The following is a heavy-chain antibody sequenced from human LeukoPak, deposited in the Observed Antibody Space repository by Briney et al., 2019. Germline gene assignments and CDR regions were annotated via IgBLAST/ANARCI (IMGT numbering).Heavy chain of an antibody. Sequence: PGGSLRLSCAASGFTFSSYGMHWVRQAPGKGLEWVTFIRYDGSNKYYADSVKGRFTISRDNSKNTLYLQMNSLRAEDTAVYYCAKDPSSSGYFDYWGQGTLVTVSS. V-gene: IGHV3-30*02. CDR3: AKDPSSSGYFDY. CDR2: IRYDGSNK. CDR1: GFTFSSYG. D-gene: IGHD6-6*01. J-gene: IGHJ4*02.